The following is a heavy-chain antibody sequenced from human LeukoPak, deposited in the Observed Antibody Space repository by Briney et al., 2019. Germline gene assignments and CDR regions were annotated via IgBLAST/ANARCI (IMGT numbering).Heavy chain of an antibody. CDR1: ESPFSTLP. CDR3: AKDTSGWYSGYFDY. Sequence: GGSLRLSCAASESPFSTLPWAGVRKAPGKGLGWASAISGSGGSTYYADSVKGRFTISRDNSKNTLYLQMNSLRAEDTAVYYCAKDTSGWYSGYFDYWGQGTLVTVSS. D-gene: IGHD6-19*01. J-gene: IGHJ4*02. V-gene: IGHV3-23*01. CDR2: ISGSGGST.